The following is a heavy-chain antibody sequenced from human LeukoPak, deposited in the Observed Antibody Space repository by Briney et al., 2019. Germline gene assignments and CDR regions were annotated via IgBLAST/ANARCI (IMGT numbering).Heavy chain of an antibody. D-gene: IGHD3-16*02. J-gene: IGHJ6*02. V-gene: IGHV3-48*03. CDR3: ARSITFGGVIAPYGMDV. CDR2: ITSSGSII. Sequence: GGSLRLSCAASGFTFSSYEMHWVRQAPGKGLEWVSYITSSGSIIYYADSVKGRFTISRDNAKNSLYLQMNSLRAEDTAVYYCARSITFGGVIAPYGMDVWGHGTTVTVSS. CDR1: GFTFSSYE.